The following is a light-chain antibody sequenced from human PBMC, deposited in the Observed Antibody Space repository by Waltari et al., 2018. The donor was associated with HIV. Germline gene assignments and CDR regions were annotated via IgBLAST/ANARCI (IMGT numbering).Light chain of an antibody. CDR2: SND. CDR1: SSNIRSNT. V-gene: IGLV1-44*01. J-gene: IGLJ3*02. Sequence: QSVLTQPPSASGTPGQRVTISCSGSSSNIRSNTVSWYQQLPGTAPKLLIYSNDQRPSWVPDRFPGSKSGTSASLAISGLQSEDEADYYCAAWDDSLNGWVFGGGTKLTVL. CDR3: AAWDDSLNGWV.